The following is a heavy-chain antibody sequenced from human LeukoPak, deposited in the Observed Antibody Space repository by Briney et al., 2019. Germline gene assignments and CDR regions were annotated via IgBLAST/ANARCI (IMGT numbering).Heavy chain of an antibody. V-gene: IGHV3-23*01. D-gene: IGHD6-13*01. CDR2: ISGSDVTI. CDR1: GFTFSSCS. J-gene: IGHJ4*02. Sequence: PGGSLRLSCAASGFTFSSCSMNWVRQAPGKGLEWVSAISGSDVTIYYADSVKGRFTISRDNSKNTLYLQMNSLRAEDTAVYYCAKVFLVRTYYFDYWGQGTLVTVSS. CDR3: AKVFLVRTYYFDY.